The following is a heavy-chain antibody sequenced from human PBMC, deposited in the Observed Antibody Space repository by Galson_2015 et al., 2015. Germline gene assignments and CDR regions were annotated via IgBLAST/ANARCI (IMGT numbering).Heavy chain of an antibody. J-gene: IGHJ6*02. D-gene: IGHD3-16*01. CDR1: GGSIRTGCYY. CDR2: IFYRGST. V-gene: IGHV4-31*03. Sequence: TLSLTCTVSGGSIRTGCYYWSWIRQHPGKGLEWIGYIFYRGSTYYNPSLKSRLTISVDTSKNQFSLNLTSVTAADTAFYYCARDVWGEGMDVWGQGTAVTVSS. CDR3: ARDVWGEGMDV.